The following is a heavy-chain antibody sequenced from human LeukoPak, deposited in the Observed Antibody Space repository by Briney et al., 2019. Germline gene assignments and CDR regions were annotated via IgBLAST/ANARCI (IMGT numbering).Heavy chain of an antibody. Sequence: GGSLRLSCAASGFTFSDYYMSWIRQTPGKGLEWVSYISSSSGSTIYYADSVKGRFIISRDNAKNSLYLQMNSLRAEDTAVYYCARAKGYSYGYYFDYWSQGTLVTVSS. CDR2: ISSSSGSTI. CDR1: GFTFSDYY. J-gene: IGHJ4*02. V-gene: IGHV3-11*01. D-gene: IGHD5-18*01. CDR3: ARAKGYSYGYYFDY.